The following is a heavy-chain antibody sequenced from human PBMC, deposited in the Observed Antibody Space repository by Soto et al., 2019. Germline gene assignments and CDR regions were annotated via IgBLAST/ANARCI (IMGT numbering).Heavy chain of an antibody. V-gene: IGHV1-2*04. Sequence: ASVKVSCKASGYTFTGYYMHWVRQAPGQGLEWMGWINPNSGGTNYAQKFQGWVTMPRDTSISTAYMELSRLKSDATAVYSGGRGGGHWNDPYYFDYWGQGTLVTVSS. CDR3: GRGGGHWNDPYYFDY. D-gene: IGHD1-1*01. CDR1: GYTFTGYY. CDR2: INPNSGGT. J-gene: IGHJ4*02.